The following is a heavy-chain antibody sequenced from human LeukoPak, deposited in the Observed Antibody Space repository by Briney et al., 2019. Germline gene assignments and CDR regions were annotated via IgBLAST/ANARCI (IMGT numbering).Heavy chain of an antibody. CDR3: ARDGYCSGGSCYTRWFDP. CDR2: IYYSGST. J-gene: IGHJ5*02. V-gene: IGHV4-31*03. D-gene: IGHD2-15*01. Sequence: SRTLSLTCTVSGGSISSGGYYWSWIRQHPGKGLEWIGYIYYSGSTYYNPSLKSRVTISVDTSKNQFSLKLSSVTAADTAVYYCARDGYCSGGSCYTRWFDPWGQGTLVTVSS. CDR1: GGSISSGGYY.